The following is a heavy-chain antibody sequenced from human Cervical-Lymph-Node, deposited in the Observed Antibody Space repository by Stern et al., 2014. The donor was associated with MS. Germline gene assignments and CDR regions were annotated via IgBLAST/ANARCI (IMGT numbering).Heavy chain of an antibody. J-gene: IGHJ4*02. V-gene: IGHV5-51*01. CDR1: GDSFTIYY. CDR2: IYPYDSDT. Sequence: VQLVQSGAEVKKPGESLKISCKLSGDSFTIYYIAWVRPMPGKGLEWMGVIYPYDSDTTYSPSFQGQVTISADKSITTAYLQWSSLRASDTAMYYCARHVQGFDYWGQGTLVTVSS. CDR3: ARHVQGFDY.